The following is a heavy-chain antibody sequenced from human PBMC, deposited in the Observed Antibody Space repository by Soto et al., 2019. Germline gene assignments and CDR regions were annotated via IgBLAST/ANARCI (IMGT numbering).Heavy chain of an antibody. CDR3: ARLPYCSGGSCYSIDDAFDI. CDR2: IYYSGST. D-gene: IGHD2-15*01. Sequence: SETLSLTCTVSGGSISSYYWGWIRQPPGKGLEWIGYIYYSGSTNYNPSLKSRVTISVDTSKNQFSLKLSSVTAADTAVYYCARLPYCSGGSCYSIDDAFDIWGQGTMVTVSS. CDR1: GGSISSYY. V-gene: IGHV4-59*08. J-gene: IGHJ3*02.